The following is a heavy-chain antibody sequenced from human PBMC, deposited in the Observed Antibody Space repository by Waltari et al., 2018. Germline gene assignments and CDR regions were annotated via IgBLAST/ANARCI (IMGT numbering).Heavy chain of an antibody. V-gene: IGHV1-69*02. Sequence: QVQLEQSGAEAKKPGSSVRVSCRASGGTFTSERFNWVRQAPGKGLEWMGRIMPDISETNYAVKFQGRITIVADQSTGAVYMELSSLRPDDTAVYYCAGGDGGYYYHKLDVWGQGTAVTVSS. CDR3: AGGDGGYYYHKLDV. D-gene: IGHD3-22*01. CDR2: IMPDISET. CDR1: GGTFTSER. J-gene: IGHJ6*02.